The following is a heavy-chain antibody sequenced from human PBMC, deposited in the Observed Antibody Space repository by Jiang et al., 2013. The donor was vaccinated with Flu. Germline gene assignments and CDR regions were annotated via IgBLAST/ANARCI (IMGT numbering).Heavy chain of an antibody. V-gene: IGHV3-49*03. CDR1: GFTFGDYA. Sequence: VQLVESGGGLVQPGRSLRLSCTVSGFTFGDYAISWFRQAPGKGLQWVGFIRNKLYHGTTDYAASVKGRFTISRGDSKSIAYLQMSSLRTEDTAVYFCTRDLVRDVIMIPATYFDSWGQGTLAPSPQ. CDR2: IRNKLYHGTT. D-gene: IGHD2-2*01. J-gene: IGHJ4*02. CDR3: TRDLVRDVIMIPATYFDS.